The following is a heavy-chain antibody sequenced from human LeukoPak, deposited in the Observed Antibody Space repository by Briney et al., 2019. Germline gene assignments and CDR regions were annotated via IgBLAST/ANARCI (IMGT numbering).Heavy chain of an antibody. CDR1: GFTFSSNA. Sequence: GGSLRLSCAASGFTFSSNAMHWVRQAPGKGLEWVAIISYDGSNKYYADSVKGRFTISRDNAKNSLYLQMNGLRLEDMALYYCAKSSSPMVVVVISDSYFDLWGRGTLVTVSS. CDR2: ISYDGSNK. J-gene: IGHJ2*01. V-gene: IGHV3-30*04. CDR3: AKSSSPMVVVVISDSYFDL. D-gene: IGHD3-22*01.